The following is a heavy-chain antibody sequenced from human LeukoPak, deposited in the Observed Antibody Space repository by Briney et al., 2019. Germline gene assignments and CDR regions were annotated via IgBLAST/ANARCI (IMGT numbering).Heavy chain of an antibody. D-gene: IGHD2-2*01. CDR2: INPNSGGT. CDR1: GYTFTGYY. V-gene: IGHV1-2*02. J-gene: IGHJ6*03. Sequence: ASVKVSCKASGYTFTGYYMHWVRQAPGQGLEWMGWINPNSGGTNYAQKFQGRVTMTRDTSISTAYMELSRLRSDDTAVYYCARDSYCSSTSCYSYYYYYMDVWGKGTTVTVSS. CDR3: ARDSYCSSTSCYSYYYYYMDV.